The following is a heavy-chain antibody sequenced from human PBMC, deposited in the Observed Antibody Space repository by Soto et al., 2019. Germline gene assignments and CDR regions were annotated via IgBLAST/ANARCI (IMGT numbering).Heavy chain of an antibody. CDR1: GFSLRTSGAG. Sequence: SGPTLVNPTQTLTLTCTFSGFSLRTSGAGVVWIRQPPGKALEWLALIYWNDDKHYSPSLKSRLTITKDTSRNQVVRTMTSMDPVDTATYYCAHSSRHYDVRSGYYAHFDYWGRGSLVTVAS. V-gene: IGHV2-5*01. CDR3: AHSSRHYDVRSGYYAHFDY. CDR2: IYWNDDK. D-gene: IGHD3-3*01. J-gene: IGHJ4*02.